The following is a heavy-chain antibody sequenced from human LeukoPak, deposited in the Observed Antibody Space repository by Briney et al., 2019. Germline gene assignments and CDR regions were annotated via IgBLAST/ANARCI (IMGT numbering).Heavy chain of an antibody. Sequence: SETLSLTCAVYGGSFSGYYWSWIRQPPGKGLEWIGEINHSGSTNYNPSLKSRVTISVDTSKNQFSLKLSSVTAADTAVYSCARMAATRFDYWGQGTLVTVSS. V-gene: IGHV4-34*01. J-gene: IGHJ4*02. CDR3: ARMAATRFDY. CDR1: GGSFSGYY. D-gene: IGHD2-15*01. CDR2: INHSGST.